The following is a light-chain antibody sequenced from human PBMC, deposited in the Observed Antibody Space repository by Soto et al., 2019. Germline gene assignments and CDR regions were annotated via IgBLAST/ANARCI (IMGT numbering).Light chain of an antibody. CDR2: SNN. Sequence: QSVLTQPPSVSGAPGQRITISCTGSSSNIGTGYVVNWYQQLPGTAPKFFISSNNNRPSGVPDRVSASKSGTSASLAITGLRAEDEADYYCQSYDTRLSGYVFGAGTKLTVL. CDR3: QSYDTRLSGYV. CDR1: SSNIGTGYV. J-gene: IGLJ1*01. V-gene: IGLV1-40*01.